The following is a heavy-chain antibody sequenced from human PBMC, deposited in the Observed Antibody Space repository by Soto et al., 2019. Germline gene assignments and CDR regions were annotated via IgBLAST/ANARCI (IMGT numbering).Heavy chain of an antibody. CDR1: GFTFSDYE. V-gene: IGHV3-48*03. J-gene: IGHJ4*02. CDR3: ARATISSGWYLAY. CDR2: ITFSGSTV. Sequence: GGSLRLSCAASGFTFSDYEMHWVRQAPGKGLEWVSYITFSGSTVYYADSVKGRFTISRDNAKNSLYLQMNSLRAEDTAVYYCARATISSGWYLAYWGQGTLVTVSS. D-gene: IGHD6-19*01.